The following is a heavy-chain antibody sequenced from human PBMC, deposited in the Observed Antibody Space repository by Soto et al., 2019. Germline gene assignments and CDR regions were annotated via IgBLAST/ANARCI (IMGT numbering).Heavy chain of an antibody. CDR2: IYPGDSDT. CDR3: ARVMVVPAGMHEGVWFDP. V-gene: IGHV5-51*01. D-gene: IGHD3-10*01. CDR1: GYSFTSYW. J-gene: IGHJ5*02. Sequence: GESLKISCKGSGYSFTSYWIGWVRQMPGKGLEWMGIIYPGDSDTRYSPSFQGQVTISADKSISTAYLQWSSLKASDTAMYYCARVMVVPAGMHEGVWFDPWGQGTPVTVPS.